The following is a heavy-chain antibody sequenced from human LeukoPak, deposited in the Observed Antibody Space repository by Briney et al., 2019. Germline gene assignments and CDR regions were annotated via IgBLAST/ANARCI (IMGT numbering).Heavy chain of an antibody. CDR3: ARVLIVVVINGMDV. CDR1: GFTVSSNY. CDR2: TYSGGST. D-gene: IGHD3-22*01. V-gene: IGHV3-53*01. Sequence: PGGSLRLSCAASGFTVSSNYMSWVRQAPGKGLEWVSVTYSGGSTYYADFVKGRFTISRDNSKNTLYLQMNSLRAEDTAVYYCARVLIVVVINGMDVWGQGTTVTVSS. J-gene: IGHJ6*02.